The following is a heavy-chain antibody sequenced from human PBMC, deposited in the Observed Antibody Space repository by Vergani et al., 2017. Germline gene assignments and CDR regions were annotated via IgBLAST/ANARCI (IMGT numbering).Heavy chain of an antibody. V-gene: IGHV3-64D*06. Sequence: EVQLVESGGGLVQPGGSLRLSCSASGFTFSSYAMHWVRQAPGKGLEYVSAINSNGGSTYYADTVKGRFTISRDNSKNTLYLQMSSLRAEDTAVYYCVKDGEEALLDFDYWGQGTLVTVSS. CDR1: GFTFSSYA. J-gene: IGHJ4*02. CDR3: VKDGEEALLDFDY. D-gene: IGHD3-10*01. CDR2: INSNGGST.